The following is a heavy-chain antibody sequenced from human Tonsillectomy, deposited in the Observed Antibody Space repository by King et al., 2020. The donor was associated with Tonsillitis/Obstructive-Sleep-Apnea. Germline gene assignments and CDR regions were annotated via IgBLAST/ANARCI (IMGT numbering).Heavy chain of an antibody. CDR1: GGTFSSYA. CDR2: IIPIFGTA. V-gene: IGHV1-69*01. D-gene: IGHD6-19*01. CDR3: ASQVAVAGTNYYGMYV. Sequence: QLVQSGAEVKKPGSSVKVSCKASGGTFSSYAISWVRQAPGQGLEWMGGIIPIFGTANYAQKFQGRVTITADESTSTAYMELSSLRSEDTAVYYCASQVAVAGTNYYGMYVWGQGTTVTVSS. J-gene: IGHJ6*02.